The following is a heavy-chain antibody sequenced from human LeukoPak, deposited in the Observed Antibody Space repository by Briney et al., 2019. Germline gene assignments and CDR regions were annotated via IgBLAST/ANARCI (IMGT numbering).Heavy chain of an antibody. CDR2: ISGSGGST. J-gene: IGHJ5*02. CDR1: GFTFSSYA. V-gene: IGHV3-23*01. D-gene: IGHD6-13*01. Sequence: GGSLRLSCAASGFTFSSYAMSWVRQAPGKGLEWVSAISGSGGSTYYADSVKGRFTISRDNSKNTLYLQMNSLRAEDTAVYYCAKDSLGSSSKNWFDPWGQGTLVTVSS. CDR3: AKDSLGSSSKNWFDP.